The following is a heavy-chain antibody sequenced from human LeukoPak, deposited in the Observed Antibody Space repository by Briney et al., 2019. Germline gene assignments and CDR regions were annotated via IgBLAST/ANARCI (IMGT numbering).Heavy chain of an antibody. Sequence: SEALSLTCTVSGGSISSYYWSWIRQPPGKGLEWIGHIYYSGSTNYNPSLKSRVTISVDTSKNQFSLKLSSVTAADTAVYYCARDRLGAAAGYFQHWGQGTLVTVSS. CDR2: IYYSGST. CDR3: ARDRLGAAAGYFQH. CDR1: GGSISSYY. D-gene: IGHD6-13*01. V-gene: IGHV4-59*01. J-gene: IGHJ1*01.